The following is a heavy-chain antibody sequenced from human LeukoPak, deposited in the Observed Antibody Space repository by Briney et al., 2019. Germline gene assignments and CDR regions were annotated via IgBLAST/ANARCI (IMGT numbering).Heavy chain of an antibody. J-gene: IGHJ4*02. V-gene: IGHV1-2*02. CDR2: INPNSGGT. D-gene: IGHD1-14*01. CDR3: SILNSDRV. CDR1: GYTFTDYF. Sequence: ASVKVSCKASGYTFTDYFMHWVRQAPGQGLEYMGWINPNSGGTSYAQKFQGRVTMTRDTSISTAFMDLSRLRSDDTAVYYCSILNSDRVWGQGTLVTVPS.